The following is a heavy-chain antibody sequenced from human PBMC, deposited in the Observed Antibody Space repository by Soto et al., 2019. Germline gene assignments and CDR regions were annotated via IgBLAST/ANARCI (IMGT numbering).Heavy chain of an antibody. CDR2: IYPSDSDT. Sequence: GESLKISCKGSGYNFAGYWIAWVRQMPGKGLELMGIIYPSDSDTRYRPSFQGQVTISADKSISSGYLQWSSLRASDTAMYYCARGGVSTRTFDYWGQGTPVTVSS. D-gene: IGHD3-3*01. CDR1: GYNFAGYW. V-gene: IGHV5-51*01. J-gene: IGHJ4*02. CDR3: ARGGVSTRTFDY.